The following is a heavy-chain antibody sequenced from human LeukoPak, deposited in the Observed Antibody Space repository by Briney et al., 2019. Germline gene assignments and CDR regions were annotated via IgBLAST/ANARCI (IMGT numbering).Heavy chain of an antibody. V-gene: IGHV3-23*01. CDR1: GFTFSSSA. CDR2: ISGSGSGGST. J-gene: IGHJ4*02. CDR3: VKSGYNRFDY. D-gene: IGHD5-24*01. Sequence: GGSLRLSCAASGFTFSSSAMSWVRQAPGQGLEWVSSISGSGSGGSTYYADSVKGRFTISRDNSTNTLYLQMNSLRAEDTAVYYCVKSGYNRFDYWGQGTLVTVSS.